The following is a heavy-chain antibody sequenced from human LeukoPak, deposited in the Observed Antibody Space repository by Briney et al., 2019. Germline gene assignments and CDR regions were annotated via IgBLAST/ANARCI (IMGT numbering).Heavy chain of an antibody. D-gene: IGHD2-21*01. J-gene: IGHJ6*03. Sequence: SETLSLTCTVSGGSISSSSYYWGWIRQPPGKGLEWIGSIYYSGSTYYNPSPKSRVTISVDTSKNQLSLKLSSVTAADTAVYYCARGGYWGYYYYMDVWGKGTTVTVSS. CDR3: ARGGYWGYYYYMDV. CDR2: IYYSGST. V-gene: IGHV4-39*01. CDR1: GGSISSSSYY.